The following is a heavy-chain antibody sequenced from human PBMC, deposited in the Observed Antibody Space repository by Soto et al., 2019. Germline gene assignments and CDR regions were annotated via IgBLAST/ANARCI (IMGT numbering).Heavy chain of an antibody. J-gene: IGHJ4*02. CDR3: VAGQYYFDY. V-gene: IGHV3-30*03. CDR1: GFPFTSYG. CDR2: ISYDGSKK. Sequence: QVQLVESGGGVVQPGRSLRLSCAASGFPFTSYGMHWVREGPGKGLEWVAVISYDGSKKFYADSVKGRFTISRDNSKNTLYLQMNSLRPEDTALYYCVAGQYYFDYRGQGTLVIVSS.